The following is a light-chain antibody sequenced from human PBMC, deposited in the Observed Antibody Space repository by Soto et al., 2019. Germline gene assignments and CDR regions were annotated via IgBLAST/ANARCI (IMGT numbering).Light chain of an antibody. V-gene: IGKV1-39*01. J-gene: IGKJ2*01. CDR1: QTISTY. CDR2: AAS. CDR3: QQSHSIPYT. Sequence: DIQMTQSPSSLSASVADRVTITCRAGQTISTYLNWYQQKPGKAPKLLIYAASSLESGVPSRFSGSGSGTDSTLTISSLQPEDFATYYCQQSHSIPYTFGQGTKLETK.